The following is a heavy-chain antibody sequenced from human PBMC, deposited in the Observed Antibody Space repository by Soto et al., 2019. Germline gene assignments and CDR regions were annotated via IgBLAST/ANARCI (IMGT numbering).Heavy chain of an antibody. CDR1: GGTFSSYA. CDR2: IIPIFGTA. J-gene: IGHJ6*02. CDR3: ERYCSSTSCPGYDYYCGMDV. Sequence: QVQLVQSGAEVKKPGSSVKVSCKASGGTFSSYAISWVRQAPGQGLEWMGGIIPIFGTANYAQKFQGRVTITAVAAKDTAYMEQSSLRSEDTDVYYFERYCSSTSCPGYDYYCGMDVWGQGTTVTVSS. V-gene: IGHV1-69*01. D-gene: IGHD2-2*01.